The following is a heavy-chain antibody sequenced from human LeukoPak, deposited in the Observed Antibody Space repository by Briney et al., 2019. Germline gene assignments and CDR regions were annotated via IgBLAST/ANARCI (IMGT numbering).Heavy chain of an antibody. CDR3: AKADSISLNWFDP. V-gene: IGHV3-21*01. D-gene: IGHD3-9*01. CDR1: GFTLSYNW. Sequence: GGSLRLSCAASGFTLSYNWMSWVRRAPGKGLEWVSSISSSGNYIYYADSVKGRFTISRDNAKNSLYLQMNSLRADDTALYYCAKADSISLNWFDPWGQGTLVTVSS. J-gene: IGHJ5*02. CDR2: ISSSGNYI.